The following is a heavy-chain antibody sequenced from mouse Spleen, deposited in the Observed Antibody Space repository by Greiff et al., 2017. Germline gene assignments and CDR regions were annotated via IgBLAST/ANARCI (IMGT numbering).Heavy chain of an antibody. V-gene: IGHV6-6*01. CDR2: IRNKANNHAT. D-gene: IGHD1-1*01. J-gene: IGHJ1*01. CDR1: GFTFSDAW. CDR3: TRDYGSSYGYFDV. Sequence: EVQLVESGGGLVQPGGSMKLSCAASGFTFSDAWMDWVRQSPEKGLEWVAEIRNKANNHATYYAESVRGRFTISRDDAKSSVYLQMNSLRAEDTGIYDCTRDYGSSYGYFDVWGAGTTVTVSS.